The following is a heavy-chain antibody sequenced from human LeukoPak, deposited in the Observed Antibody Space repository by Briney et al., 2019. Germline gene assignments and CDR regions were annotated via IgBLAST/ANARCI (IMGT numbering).Heavy chain of an antibody. Sequence: GGSLRLSCAASGFTFGNHWMSWVRQAPGKGLEWVANIKQDGSEKNYVDSVKGRFTISRDNAENSLFLQMNSLRVEDTAVYYCAREWQGGIAAAGTRIEGDYWGQGTLVAVSS. D-gene: IGHD6-13*01. CDR2: IKQDGSEK. J-gene: IGHJ4*02. CDR1: GFTFGNHW. V-gene: IGHV3-7*01. CDR3: AREWQGGIAAAGTRIEGDY.